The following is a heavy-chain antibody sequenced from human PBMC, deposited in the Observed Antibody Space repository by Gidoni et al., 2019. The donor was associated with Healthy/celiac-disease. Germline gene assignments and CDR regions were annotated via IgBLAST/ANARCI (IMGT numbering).Heavy chain of an antibody. CDR2: MNPNSGNT. CDR1: GYTFTSYD. V-gene: IGHV1-8*01. Sequence: QVQLVQSGAEVKKPGASVKVSCKASGYTFTSYDIHWVRQATGQGLEWMGWMNPNSGNTGYAQKFQGRVTMTRNTSISTAYMELSSLRSEDTAVYYCARGYYDFWSGYYEVLGFDPWGQGTLVTVSS. D-gene: IGHD3-3*01. CDR3: ARGYYDFWSGYYEVLGFDP. J-gene: IGHJ5*02.